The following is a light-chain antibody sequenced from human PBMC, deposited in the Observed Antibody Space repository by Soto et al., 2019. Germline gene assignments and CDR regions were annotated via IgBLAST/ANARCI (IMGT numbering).Light chain of an antibody. CDR2: AAS. CDR3: NKYSRVLT. CDR1: QGISNF. J-gene: IGKJ5*01. Sequence: DIQMTQSPSSLSASVGDRVTITCRASQGISNFLAWYQQKPGKVPKLLISAASTLQSGVPSRFSGSGSGTDFPRTITILLSEYVSTYYWNKYSRVLTFVQGTRLDMK. V-gene: IGKV1-27*01.